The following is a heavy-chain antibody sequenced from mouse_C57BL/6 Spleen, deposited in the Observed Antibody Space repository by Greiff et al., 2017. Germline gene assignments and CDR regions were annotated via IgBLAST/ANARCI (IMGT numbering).Heavy chain of an antibody. CDR1: GYTFTSYW. Sequence: QVQLQQSGAELVMPGASVKLSCKASGYTFTSYWMHWVKQRPGQGLEWIGEIDPSDSYTNYNQKFEGKSTLTVDKSSRTAYMQLSSLTSEDSAVYSCERRGYSYSHGYFDVWGTGTTVTVSS. V-gene: IGHV1-69*01. CDR2: IDPSDSYT. D-gene: IGHD2-12*01. J-gene: IGHJ1*03. CDR3: ERRGYSYSHGYFDV.